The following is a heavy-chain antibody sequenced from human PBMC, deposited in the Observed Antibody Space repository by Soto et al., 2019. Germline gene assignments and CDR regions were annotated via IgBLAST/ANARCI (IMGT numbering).Heavy chain of an antibody. Sequence: GAVKVSCKVSGYTLTELSMHWVRQAPGKGLEWMGGFDPEDGETIYAQKFQGRVTMTEDTSTDTAYMELSSLRSEDTAVYYCATNYDFWSGYFGWGQGTLVTVSS. V-gene: IGHV1-24*01. CDR3: ATNYDFWSGYFG. CDR1: GYTLTELS. D-gene: IGHD3-3*01. CDR2: FDPEDGET. J-gene: IGHJ4*02.